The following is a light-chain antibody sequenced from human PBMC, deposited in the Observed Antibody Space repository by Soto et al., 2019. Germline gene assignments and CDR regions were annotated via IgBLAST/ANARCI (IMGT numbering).Light chain of an antibody. CDR1: QSVSSSY. J-gene: IGKJ1*01. V-gene: IGKV3-20*01. Sequence: EIVLTQSPGTLSLSPGERATLPCRASQSVSSSYLVWYQQKPGQAPRLLIYGASSRATGIPDRFSGSGSGTDFTLTISRLEPEDFAVYYCQQYGSSLTWTFGQGTKVDIK. CDR2: GAS. CDR3: QQYGSSLTWT.